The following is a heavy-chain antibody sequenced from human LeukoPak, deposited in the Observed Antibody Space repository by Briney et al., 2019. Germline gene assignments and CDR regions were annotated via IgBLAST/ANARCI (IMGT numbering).Heavy chain of an antibody. CDR3: ARDSFPNYYDSSGYYF. Sequence: VASVKVSCKASGGTFSSHAISWVRQAPGQGLEWMGGIIPIFGTANYAQKFQGRVTITADESTSTAYMELSSLRSEDTAVYYCARDSFPNYYDSSGYYFWGQGTLVTVSS. CDR1: GGTFSSHA. J-gene: IGHJ4*02. V-gene: IGHV1-69*13. D-gene: IGHD3-22*01. CDR2: IIPIFGTA.